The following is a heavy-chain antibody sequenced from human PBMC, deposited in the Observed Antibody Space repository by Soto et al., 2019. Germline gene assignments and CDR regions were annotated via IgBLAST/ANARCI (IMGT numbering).Heavy chain of an antibody. V-gene: IGHV1-58*01. CDR2: IVVGSGNT. J-gene: IGHJ3*02. CDR1: GFTFTSSA. Sequence: SVKVSCKASGFTFTSSAVQWVRQARGQRLEWIGWIVVGSGNTNYAQKFQERVTITRDMSTSTAYMELSSLRSEDTAVYYCAAETERPYYYDSSGYYYVGAFDIWGQGTMVTVSS. CDR3: AAETERPYYYDSSGYYYVGAFDI. D-gene: IGHD3-22*01.